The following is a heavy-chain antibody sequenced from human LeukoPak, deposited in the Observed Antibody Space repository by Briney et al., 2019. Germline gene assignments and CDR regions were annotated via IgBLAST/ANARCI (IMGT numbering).Heavy chain of an antibody. Sequence: PGGSLSLSCAASGFTFSDYYMSWLRQAPGKGLEWVSYISSSGSTIYYADSVKGRFTISRDNAKNSLYLQMNSLRAEDTAVYYCARSSSSDYDSSGYYYRLDYYYGMDVWGQGTAVTVSS. V-gene: IGHV3-11*01. J-gene: IGHJ6*02. CDR1: GFTFSDYY. CDR2: ISSSGSTI. CDR3: ARSSSSDYDSSGYYYRLDYYYGMDV. D-gene: IGHD3-22*01.